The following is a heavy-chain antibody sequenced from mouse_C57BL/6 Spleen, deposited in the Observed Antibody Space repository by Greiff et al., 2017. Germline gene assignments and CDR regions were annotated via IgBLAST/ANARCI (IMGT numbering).Heavy chain of an antibody. CDR1: GFNIKDYY. V-gene: IGHV14-1*01. Sequence: VQLQQSGAELVRPGASVKLSCTASGFNIKDYYMHWVKQRPEQGLEWIGRIDPEDGDTEYAPKFQGKATMTADTSSNTAYLQLSSLTSEDTAVYYCTTSSDGYYESFFDYWGQGTTLTVSS. CDR2: IDPEDGDT. J-gene: IGHJ2*01. D-gene: IGHD2-3*01. CDR3: TTSSDGYYESFFDY.